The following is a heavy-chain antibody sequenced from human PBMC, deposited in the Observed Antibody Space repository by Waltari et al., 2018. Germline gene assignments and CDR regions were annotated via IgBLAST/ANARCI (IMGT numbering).Heavy chain of an antibody. CDR2: INLDGSLI. CDR3: VMYSSELLGDC. J-gene: IGHJ4*02. V-gene: IGHV3-74*03. Sequence: EMLLVESGGGLVQPGGSLRLSCVASGFTFRNFWMHWVRQAPGKGLGSVAQINLDGSLITYVDSVKGRFAISRDNAKNTLFLQMNSLRDEDAGRYYCVMYSSELLGDCWGRGTLVTVSS. D-gene: IGHD6-25*01. CDR1: GFTFRNFW.